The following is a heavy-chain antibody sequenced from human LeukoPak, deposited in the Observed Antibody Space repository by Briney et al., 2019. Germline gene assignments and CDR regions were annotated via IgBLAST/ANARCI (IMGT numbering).Heavy chain of an antibody. CDR1: GYSISSNYY. CDR3: AKRGDWGFFDY. CDR2: IYHSGST. J-gene: IGHJ4*02. D-gene: IGHD7-27*01. V-gene: IGHV4-38-2*02. Sequence: SETLSLTCTVSGYSISSNYYWGWIRQPPGKGLEWIGSIYHSGSTYYNPSLKSRVTILIDTSKNQFSLKLSSVTAADTAVYYCAKRGDWGFFDYWGQGTLVTVSS.